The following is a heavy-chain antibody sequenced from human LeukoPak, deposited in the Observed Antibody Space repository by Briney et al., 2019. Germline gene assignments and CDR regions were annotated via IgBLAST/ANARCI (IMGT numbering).Heavy chain of an antibody. D-gene: IGHD5-18*01. CDR1: GFTFSRNS. Sequence: GGSLRLSCAGSGFTFSRNSMNWVRQAPGKGLEWVSSISSSSSYIYYADSVKGRFTISRDNAENSLYLQMNSLRAEDTAVYYCARGLDNYGYKFDYWGQGTLVTVSS. CDR2: ISSSSSYI. V-gene: IGHV3-21*06. CDR3: ARGLDNYGYKFDY. J-gene: IGHJ4*02.